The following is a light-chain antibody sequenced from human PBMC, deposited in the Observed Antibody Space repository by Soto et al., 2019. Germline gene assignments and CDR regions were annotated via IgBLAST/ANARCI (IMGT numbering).Light chain of an antibody. CDR2: DAS. Sequence: DIQMTQSPSPLSPTLGAKGPLTCRASQSMSRWLAWFQQKPGKAPKLLIYDASSLKSGVPSRFSGSGSGTEFTLTISSLQPDDFATYYCQQYNSYFWTFGQGTKV. CDR3: QQYNSYFWT. V-gene: IGKV1-5*01. J-gene: IGKJ1*01. CDR1: QSMSRW.